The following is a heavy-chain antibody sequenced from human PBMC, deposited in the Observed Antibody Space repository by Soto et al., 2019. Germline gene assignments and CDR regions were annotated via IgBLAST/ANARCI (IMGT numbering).Heavy chain of an antibody. CDR3: AREKRANGYFDY. CDR2: IKQAGSEK. V-gene: IGHV3-7*01. J-gene: IGHJ4*02. D-gene: IGHD6-25*01. Sequence: EVQLVESGGGLVQTGGSLRLPCAASGFTFSAYWMSWVRQAPGKGLEWVANIKQAGSEKYYVDSVNGRFIISRDDAKNSLILQVNSLRVEDTAVYYCAREKRANGYFDYWGQGTLVTVSS. CDR1: GFTFSAYW.